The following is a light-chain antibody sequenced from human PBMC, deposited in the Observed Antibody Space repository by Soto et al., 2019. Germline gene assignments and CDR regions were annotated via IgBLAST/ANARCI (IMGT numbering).Light chain of an antibody. Sequence: QSVLTQPPSASGTPGQRVTISCSGNNSNIGNNHVFWYQQFPGTAPKLLIYKSIQRPSGVPDRFSGSKSGTSASLAISGLRSEDEADYFCAAWDDNLNGGVFGGGTKLTVL. J-gene: IGLJ3*02. CDR1: NSNIGNNH. V-gene: IGLV1-47*01. CDR3: AAWDDNLNGGV. CDR2: KSI.